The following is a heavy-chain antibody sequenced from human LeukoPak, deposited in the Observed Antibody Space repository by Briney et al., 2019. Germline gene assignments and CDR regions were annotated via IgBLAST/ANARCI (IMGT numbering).Heavy chain of an antibody. CDR1: GFTFDDYA. CDR2: ISWNSGSI. V-gene: IGHV3-9*01. D-gene: IGHD2-21*02. Sequence: GRSLRLSCAASGFTFDDYAMHWVRQAPGKCLGWVSGISWNSGSIGYADSVKGRFTISRDNAKNSLYLQMNSLRAEDTALYYCAKGSGGDFYWGQGTLVTVSS. J-gene: IGHJ4*02. CDR3: AKGSGGDFY.